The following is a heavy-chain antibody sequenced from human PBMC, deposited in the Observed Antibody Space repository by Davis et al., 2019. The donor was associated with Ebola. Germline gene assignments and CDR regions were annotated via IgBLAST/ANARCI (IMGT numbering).Heavy chain of an antibody. CDR3: ARDQFPTTSDH. V-gene: IGHV1-18*04. J-gene: IGHJ4*02. Sequence: ASVKVSCKASGYTFTSYGISWVRQAPGQGLEWMGWINPHNGNTNYAQNVQGRVTMTTDTSTSTADMEVGSLRSDDTAVYYCARDQFPTTSDHWGQGTLVTVSS. CDR1: GYTFTSYG. D-gene: IGHD1-1*01. CDR2: INPHNGNT.